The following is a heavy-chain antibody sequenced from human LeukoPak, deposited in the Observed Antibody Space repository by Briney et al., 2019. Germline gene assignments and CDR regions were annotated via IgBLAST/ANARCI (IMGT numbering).Heavy chain of an antibody. CDR3: AKGMVVAGSGAFDY. V-gene: IGHV3-23*01. Sequence: GGSLRLSCAASGFTFSNCAMSWVRQAPGKGLEWVSAITGSGVSTYYADFVQGRFTISRDNSKNTLYLQMNSLRAEDTAVYCCAKGMVVAGSGAFDYWGQGTLVTVSS. D-gene: IGHD2-15*01. J-gene: IGHJ4*02. CDR2: ITGSGVST. CDR1: GFTFSNCA.